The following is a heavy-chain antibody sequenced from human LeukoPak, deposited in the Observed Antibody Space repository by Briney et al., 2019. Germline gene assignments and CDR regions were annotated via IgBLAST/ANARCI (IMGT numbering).Heavy chain of an antibody. D-gene: IGHD1-1*01. CDR2: IHNDGSGA. Sequence: GGSLRLSCAAAGLSFTKAWMHWVRQAPGKGLVWVSRIHNDGSGATYADSVKGRFTISRDNAKNTVFLQMNSLRAEDTAVYYCARFRALDGRFSRYYFDYWGQGTLVTVSS. V-gene: IGHV3-74*03. CDR3: ARFRALDGRFSRYYFDY. CDR1: GLSFTKAW. J-gene: IGHJ4*02.